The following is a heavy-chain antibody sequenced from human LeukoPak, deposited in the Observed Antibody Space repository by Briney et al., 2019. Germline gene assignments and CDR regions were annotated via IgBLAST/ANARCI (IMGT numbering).Heavy chain of an antibody. CDR3: AKPLGYCTGGVCYSNYFDP. D-gene: IGHD2-8*02. J-gene: IGHJ5*02. CDR1: GFTFYNYA. V-gene: IGHV3-23*01. Sequence: GGSLRLSCAASGFTFYNYAMSWVRQAPGKGLEWVSTISGSGGNTYYADSVKGRFTISRDNSENTLYLQMNSLRAEDTAVYHCAKPLGYCTGGVCYSNYFDPWGQGTLVTVSS. CDR2: ISGSGGNT.